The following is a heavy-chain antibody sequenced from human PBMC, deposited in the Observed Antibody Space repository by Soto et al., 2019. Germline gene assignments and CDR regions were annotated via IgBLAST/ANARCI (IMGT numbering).Heavy chain of an antibody. CDR2: INSDGSST. CDR3: ARAVELGAFYYYYGMDV. J-gene: IGHJ6*02. CDR1: GFTFSSYW. D-gene: IGHD1-26*01. Sequence: HPGWSLRLSCAASGFTFSSYWMHWVRQAPGKGLVWVSRINSDGSSTSYADSVKGRFTISRDNAKNTLYLQMNSLRAEDTAVYYCARAVELGAFYYYYGMDVWGQGTTVTVSS. V-gene: IGHV3-74*01.